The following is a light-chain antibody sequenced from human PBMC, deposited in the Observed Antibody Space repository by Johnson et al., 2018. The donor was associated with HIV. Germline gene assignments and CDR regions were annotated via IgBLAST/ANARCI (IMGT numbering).Light chain of an antibody. V-gene: IGLV1-51*01. CDR3: GTWDSSLTAGV. Sequence: SVLTQPPSVSAAPGQKVTISCSGSSSTIGSNYVSWYQQLPGTAPKLLIYDNNKRPSGIPDRFSGSKSGTSATLGITGLPTGDEADYYCGTWDSSLTAGVFGTGTKVTVL. CDR2: DNN. J-gene: IGLJ1*01. CDR1: SSTIGSNY.